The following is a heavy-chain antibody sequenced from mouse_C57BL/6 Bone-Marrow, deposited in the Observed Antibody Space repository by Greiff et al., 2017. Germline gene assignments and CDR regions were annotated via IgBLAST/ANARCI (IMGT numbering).Heavy chain of an antibody. V-gene: IGHV1-54*01. Sequence: VQLQQSGAELVRPGTSVTVSCKASGYAFTNYLIEWVKQRPGQGLAWIGAINPGSGGTNSNEKFKGKATLTADKSSSTAYMKLSSLTSEDSAVYFCARSKNWDSWFAYWGQGTLVTVSA. D-gene: IGHD4-1*01. CDR3: ARSKNWDSWFAY. CDR2: INPGSGGT. CDR1: GYAFTNYL. J-gene: IGHJ3*01.